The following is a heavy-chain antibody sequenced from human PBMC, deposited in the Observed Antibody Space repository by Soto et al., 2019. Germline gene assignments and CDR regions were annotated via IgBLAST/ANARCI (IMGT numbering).Heavy chain of an antibody. CDR3: ARHAKYYYDSSGYWPPDF. J-gene: IGHJ4*02. Sequence: GESLKISCKGSGYSFTSYWISWVRQMPGKGLEWMGRIDPSDSYTNYSPSFQGHVTISADKSISTAYLQWSSLKASETAMYYCARHAKYYYDSSGYWPPDFWGQGTLVTVSS. D-gene: IGHD3-22*01. CDR1: GYSFTSYW. V-gene: IGHV5-10-1*01. CDR2: IDPSDSYT.